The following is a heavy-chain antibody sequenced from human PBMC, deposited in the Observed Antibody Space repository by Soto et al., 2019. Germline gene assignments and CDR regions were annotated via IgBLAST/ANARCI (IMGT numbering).Heavy chain of an antibody. J-gene: IGHJ6*02. V-gene: IGHV3-48*03. D-gene: IGHD3-9*01. CDR1: GFTFSGYE. CDR2: ISSSGSTI. Sequence: GGSLRLSCAASGFTFSGYEMNWVRQAPGKGLEWVSYISSSGSTIYYADSVKGRFTISRDNAKNSLYLQMNSLRAEDTAVYYCARDRYDILTGTYYYYYYGMDVWGQGTTVTVSS. CDR3: ARDRYDILTGTYYYYYYGMDV.